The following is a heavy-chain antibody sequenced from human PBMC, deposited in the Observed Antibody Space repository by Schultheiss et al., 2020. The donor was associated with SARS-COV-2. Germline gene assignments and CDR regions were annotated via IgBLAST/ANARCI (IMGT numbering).Heavy chain of an antibody. CDR1: GFTFSYYY. Sequence: GESLKISCAASGFTFSYYYMSGVRQAPGKGLEWVGFIRNKAYGGTTEYAASVKGRFTISRDDSKSIAYLQMNSLKTEDTAVYYCTRAPNSGSYRESWYFDLWGRGTLVTVSS. D-gene: IGHD1-26*01. J-gene: IGHJ2*01. V-gene: IGHV3-22*01. CDR2: IRNKAYGGTT. CDR3: TRAPNSGSYRESWYFDL.